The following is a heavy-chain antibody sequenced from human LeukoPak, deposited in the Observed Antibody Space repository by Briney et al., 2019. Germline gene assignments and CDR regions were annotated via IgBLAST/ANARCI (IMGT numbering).Heavy chain of an antibody. CDR1: GGSFSGYY. J-gene: IGHJ5*02. V-gene: IGHV4-34*01. CDR2: LNHSGST. D-gene: IGHD1-7*01. Sequence: SETLSLTCAVYGGSFSGYYWSWIRQPPGKGLEWIGELNHSGSTNYNPSLKSRVTISVDTSKNQFSLKLSSVTAADTAVYYCARQDWNYSDWFDPWGQGTLVTVSS. CDR3: ARQDWNYSDWFDP.